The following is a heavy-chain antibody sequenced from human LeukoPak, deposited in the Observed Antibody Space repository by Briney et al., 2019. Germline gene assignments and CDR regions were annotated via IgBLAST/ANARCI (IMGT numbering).Heavy chain of an antibody. CDR2: IIGIGGST. J-gene: IGHJ4*02. CDR3: AKGKGSSSSSIDW. D-gene: IGHD2-15*01. Sequence: GGSLRLSCAASGFTFNAYAMSWFRRAPGKGRGWVSAIIGIGGSTYYAHSVKGRFTISRDNSKKTLYLQVHSLRAEDTAVYYCAKGKGSSSSSIDWWGQGTLVTVSS. V-gene: IGHV3-23*01. CDR1: GFTFNAYA.